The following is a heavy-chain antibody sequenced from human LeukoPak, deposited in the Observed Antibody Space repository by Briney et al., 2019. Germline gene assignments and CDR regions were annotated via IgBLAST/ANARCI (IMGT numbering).Heavy chain of an antibody. J-gene: IGHJ3*02. Sequence: ASVKVSCKASGYIFPNYGISWVRQAPGQGLEWMGWISAYNGNTNYAQKLQGRVTMTTDTSTSTAYMELRSLRSDDTAVYYCARDWVGGLDRGEEAFDIWGQGTMVTVSS. D-gene: IGHD3-16*01. V-gene: IGHV1-18*01. CDR1: GYIFPNYG. CDR2: ISAYNGNT. CDR3: ARDWVGGLDRGEEAFDI.